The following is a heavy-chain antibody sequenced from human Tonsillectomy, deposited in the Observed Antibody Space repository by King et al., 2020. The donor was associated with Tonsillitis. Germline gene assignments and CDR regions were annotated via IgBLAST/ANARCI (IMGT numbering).Heavy chain of an antibody. CDR2: IIPIYGPA. CDR1: GGTFSSYA. D-gene: IGHD2-15*01. Sequence: VQLVESGAEVKKPGSSVKVSCKASGGTFSSYAIHWVRQAPGQGLEWMGGIIPIYGPAKYAQNFQGRVRITADESTSTAYMEVSSLRSDDTAVYYCASGMNVVKEDYYYNGMDVWGQGTTVTVSS. V-gene: IGHV1-69*01. CDR3: ASGMNVVKEDYYYNGMDV. J-gene: IGHJ6*02.